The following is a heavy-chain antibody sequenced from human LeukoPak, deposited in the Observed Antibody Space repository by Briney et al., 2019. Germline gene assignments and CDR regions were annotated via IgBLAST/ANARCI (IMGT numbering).Heavy chain of an antibody. Sequence: ASVKVSCKASGYTFTNYYMVWVRQAPGQGLEWMGIINPSSGTTNYAQKFQGRVTMTRDMSTSTVYMELSSLRSEDTAVYYCARGPHERTYDRDNWFDPWGQGTLVTVSS. CDR2: INPSSGTT. V-gene: IGHV1-46*01. J-gene: IGHJ5*02. CDR1: GYTFTNYY. CDR3: ARGPHERTYDRDNWFDP. D-gene: IGHD3-3*01.